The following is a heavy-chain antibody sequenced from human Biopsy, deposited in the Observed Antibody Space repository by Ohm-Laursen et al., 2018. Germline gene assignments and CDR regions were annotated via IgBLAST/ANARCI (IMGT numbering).Heavy chain of an antibody. CDR1: GLTFSDFS. V-gene: IGHV3-21*06. CDR2: IAIGSIYV. D-gene: IGHD6-13*01. Sequence: SLRLSCSASGLTFSDFSMNWVRQAPGKGLEWVSSIAIGSIYVYYAGSVKGRFTISRDNTKNSLSLQMNSLRGEDTAVYYCAAGSSRNSYYFDYWGQGTLVTVSS. J-gene: IGHJ4*02. CDR3: AAGSSRNSYYFDY.